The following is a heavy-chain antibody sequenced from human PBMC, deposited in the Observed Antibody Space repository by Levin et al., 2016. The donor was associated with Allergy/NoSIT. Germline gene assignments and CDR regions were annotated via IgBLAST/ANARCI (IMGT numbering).Heavy chain of an antibody. V-gene: IGHV5-51*01. CDR1: GYKFSVYW. J-gene: IGHJ4*02. CDR2: VNPEDSET. D-gene: IGHD6-13*01. Sequence: GESLKISCRTSGYKFSVYWIGWVRQMPGKGLEWMGIVNPEDSETIYTPSFQGRVTISVDKSITTTYLQWSSLQASDTAIYYCARHPRFRSSWYLDSWGQGTLVSVSS. CDR3: ARHPRFRSSWYLDS.